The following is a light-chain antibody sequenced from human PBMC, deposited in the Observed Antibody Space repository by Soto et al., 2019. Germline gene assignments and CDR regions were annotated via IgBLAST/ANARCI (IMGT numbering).Light chain of an antibody. Sequence: QSVLTQPASVSGSPGQSITISCTGTSSDVGGYNYVSWYQQHPGKAPKLMIYEVSNRPSGVSNRFSGSKSGNTASLTISGLQAEDEADYYCSSYTSSSTTVFGTGIKVTVL. CDR2: EVS. J-gene: IGLJ1*01. CDR1: SSDVGGYNY. CDR3: SSYTSSSTTV. V-gene: IGLV2-14*01.